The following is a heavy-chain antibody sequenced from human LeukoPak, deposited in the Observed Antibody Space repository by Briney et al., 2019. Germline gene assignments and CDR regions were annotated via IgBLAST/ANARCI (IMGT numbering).Heavy chain of an antibody. CDR2: INPSGGST. CDR3: ARDAGWLQFSLYFDY. D-gene: IGHD5-24*01. V-gene: IGHV1-46*01. J-gene: IGHJ4*02. CDR1: GYTFTSYY. Sequence: ASVKVSCKASGYTFTSYYMHWVRQDPGQGLEWMGIINPSGGSTSYAQKFQGRVTMTRDTSTSTVYMELSSLRSEDTAVYYCARDAGWLQFSLYFDYWGQGTLVTVSS.